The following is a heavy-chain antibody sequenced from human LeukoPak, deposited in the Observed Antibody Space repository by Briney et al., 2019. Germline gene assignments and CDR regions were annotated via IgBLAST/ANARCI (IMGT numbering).Heavy chain of an antibody. J-gene: IGHJ2*01. D-gene: IGHD4-17*01. V-gene: IGHV3-23*01. CDR2: ISGSGGST. CDR1: GFTFTTYA. CDR3: AKEVPDDYGDYWYFDL. Sequence: PGGSLRLSCAASGFTFTTYAMNWVRQAPGKGLEWVSAISGSGGSTYYADSVKGRFTISRDNSKNTLYLQMNSLRAEDTAVYYCAKEVPDDYGDYWYFDLWGRGTLVTVSS.